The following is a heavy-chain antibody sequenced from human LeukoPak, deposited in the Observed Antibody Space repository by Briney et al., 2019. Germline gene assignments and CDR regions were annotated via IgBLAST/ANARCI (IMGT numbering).Heavy chain of an antibody. CDR1: GFTFSNAW. J-gene: IGHJ6*03. Sequence: GGSLRLFCAASGFTFSNAWMSWVRQAPGKGLEWVSVIYSGGSTYYADSVKGRFTISRDNSKNTLYLQMNSLRAEDTAVYYCAREGYSSSWYRGPYYYYMDVWGKGTTVTVSS. CDR3: AREGYSSSWYRGPYYYYMDV. CDR2: IYSGGST. D-gene: IGHD6-13*01. V-gene: IGHV3-53*01.